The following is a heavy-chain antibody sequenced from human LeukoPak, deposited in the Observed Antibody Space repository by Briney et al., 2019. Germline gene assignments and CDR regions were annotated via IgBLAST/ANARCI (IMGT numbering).Heavy chain of an antibody. V-gene: IGHV3-30*02. D-gene: IGHD3-9*01. CDR2: IRYDGSNK. CDR1: GFTFSSYG. J-gene: IGHJ3*02. Sequence: GGSLRLSCAASGFTFSSYGMHWVRQAPGKGLEWVAFIRYDGSNKYYADSVKGRFTISRDNAKNSLYLQMNSLRAEDTALYYCAKDFNYDILTGSGTFDIWGQGTMVTVSS. CDR3: AKDFNYDILTGSGTFDI.